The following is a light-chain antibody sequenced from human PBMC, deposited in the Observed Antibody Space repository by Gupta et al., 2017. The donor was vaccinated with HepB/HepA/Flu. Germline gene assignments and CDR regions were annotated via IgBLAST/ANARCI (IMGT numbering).Light chain of an antibody. Sequence: ILLTQSSAPLSLSPGETATLSCRASQSVSSYLAWYQHKPGQAPRLLIYDVCTRATGNPARFSGSGSGTDFTLTIGSREPEDIAVYNGDHRYNSYTFGQGTKLEIK. V-gene: IGKV3-11*01. CDR1: QSVSSY. J-gene: IGKJ2*01. CDR3: DHRYNSYT. CDR2: DVC.